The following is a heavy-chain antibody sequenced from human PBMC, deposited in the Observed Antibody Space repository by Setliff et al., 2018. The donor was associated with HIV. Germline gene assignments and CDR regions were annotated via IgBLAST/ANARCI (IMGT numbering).Heavy chain of an antibody. Sequence: SETLSLTCSVSGGSMSSYCWTWIRQSAGKGLEWIGHIYSTGTTNYNSSLKSRLTMSIDTSENQFSPGLRSLTAADTAVYYCARGRDGYSLGNFDFWGQGTLVTVSS. J-gene: IGHJ4*02. CDR1: GGSMSSYC. CDR2: IYSTGTT. CDR3: ARGRDGYSLGNFDF. V-gene: IGHV4-4*07. D-gene: IGHD2-21*02.